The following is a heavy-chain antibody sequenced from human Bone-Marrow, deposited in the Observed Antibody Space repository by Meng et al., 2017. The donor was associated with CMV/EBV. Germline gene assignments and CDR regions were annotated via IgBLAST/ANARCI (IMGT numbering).Heavy chain of an antibody. CDR1: RHTLTVYY. CDR3: ARGNRRSSTSFDR. D-gene: IGHD2-2*01. J-gene: IGHJ4*02. Sequence: ASVTLSCKPPRHTLTVYYIHWVRQATGRGLEWMGWMNPNSGNTGYAQKFQGRVTITRNTSISTAYMELSSLRSEDTAVYYCARGNRRSSTSFDRWGQGTRVTVYS. V-gene: IGHV1-8*03. CDR2: MNPNSGNT.